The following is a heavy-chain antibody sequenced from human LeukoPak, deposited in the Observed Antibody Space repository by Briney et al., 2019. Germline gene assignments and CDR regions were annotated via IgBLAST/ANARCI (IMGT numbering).Heavy chain of an antibody. CDR3: ARVGYGSSSDY. CDR1: GFTFSSYS. CDR2: ISSSSSTI. J-gene: IGHJ4*02. Sequence: GGSLRLSCAASGFTFSSYSMNWVRQAPGKGLEWVSYISSSSSTIYYADSVKGRFTISRDNAKNSLYLQMDSLRAEDTAVYYCARVGYGSSSDYWGQGTLVTVSS. D-gene: IGHD2-2*01. V-gene: IGHV3-48*01.